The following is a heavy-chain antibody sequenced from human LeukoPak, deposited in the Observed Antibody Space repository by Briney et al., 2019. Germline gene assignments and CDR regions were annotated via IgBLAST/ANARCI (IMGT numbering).Heavy chain of an antibody. V-gene: IGHV1-2*02. CDR2: INPNSGGT. Sequence: ASVKVSCKASGYTFTGYYMHWVRQAPGQGLEWMGWINPNSGGTNYAQKFQGRVTMTRDTSISTAYMELSRLRSDDTAVYYCARDYDSSGSLDYWGQGTPVTVSS. J-gene: IGHJ4*02. CDR1: GYTFTGYY. CDR3: ARDYDSSGSLDY. D-gene: IGHD3-22*01.